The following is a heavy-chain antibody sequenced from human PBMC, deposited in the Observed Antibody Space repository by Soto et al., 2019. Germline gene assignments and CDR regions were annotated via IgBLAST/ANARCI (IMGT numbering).Heavy chain of an antibody. V-gene: IGHV3-9*01. Sequence: EVQLVESGGGLVQPGRSLRLSCAASGFTFDDYAMHWVRQAPGKGLEWVSGISWNSGSIGYADSVKGRFTISRDNAKNSLYLQMNSLRAEDTALYYCAKGGYYYDRWVHNWFDPWGQGTLVTVSS. CDR2: ISWNSGSI. CDR3: AKGGYYYDRWVHNWFDP. J-gene: IGHJ5*02. D-gene: IGHD3-22*01. CDR1: GFTFDDYA.